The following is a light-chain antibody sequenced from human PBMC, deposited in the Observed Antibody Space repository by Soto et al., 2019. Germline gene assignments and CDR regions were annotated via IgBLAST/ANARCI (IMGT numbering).Light chain of an antibody. CDR2: DVS. V-gene: IGLV2-14*01. CDR1: SIDVGGYNY. Sequence: QSALTQPASVSGSPGQSMTISCTGTSIDVGGYNYVSWYQQHPGKAPKLMIYDVSNRPSGVSNRFSGSKSGNTASLTISGLQAEDEADYYCSSYTSSRYVFGTGTKVTVL. J-gene: IGLJ1*01. CDR3: SSYTSSRYV.